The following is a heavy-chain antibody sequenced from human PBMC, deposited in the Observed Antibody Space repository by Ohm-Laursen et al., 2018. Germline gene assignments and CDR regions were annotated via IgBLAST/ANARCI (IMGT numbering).Heavy chain of an antibody. J-gene: IGHJ4*02. CDR1: AFTFSSYS. CDR2: ISSSSSYI. Sequence: SLRLSCAASAFTFSSYSMNWVRQAPGKGLEWVSSISSSSSYIYYADSVKGRFTISRDNAKNSLYLQMNSLRAEDTAVYYCAKAAGSYPYYFNYWGQGTLVTVSS. V-gene: IGHV3-21*01. D-gene: IGHD1-26*01. CDR3: AKAAGSYPYYFNY.